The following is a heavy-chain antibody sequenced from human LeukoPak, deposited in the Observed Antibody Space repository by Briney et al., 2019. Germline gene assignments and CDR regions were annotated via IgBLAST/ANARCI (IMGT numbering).Heavy chain of an antibody. CDR2: VSAYNGNT. D-gene: IGHD3-3*01. Sequence: ASVKVSCKASGYTFTSYGISWVRQAPGQGLEWMGWVSAYNGNTNYAQKLQGRVTMTTDTSTSTAYMELRSLRSDDTAVYYCARDRHYDFWSGCYGYWGQGTLVTVSS. J-gene: IGHJ4*02. V-gene: IGHV1-18*01. CDR1: GYTFTSYG. CDR3: ARDRHYDFWSGCYGY.